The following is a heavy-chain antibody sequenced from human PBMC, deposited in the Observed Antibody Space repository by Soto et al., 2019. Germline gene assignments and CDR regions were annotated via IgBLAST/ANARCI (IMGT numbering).Heavy chain of an antibody. Sequence: GGSLRLSCAVSGFSFRNYAMTWVRQAPGKGLEWVSGISDSGSRTYYADSVKGRFTISRDNAKNTLFLQMDSLRVEDTAVYFCGGGRGGGFGYEFWTPNDYWGQGSLVTVSS. CDR2: ISDSGSRT. CDR3: GGGRGGGFGYEFWTPNDY. D-gene: IGHD5-12*01. CDR1: GFSFRNYA. J-gene: IGHJ4*02. V-gene: IGHV3-23*01.